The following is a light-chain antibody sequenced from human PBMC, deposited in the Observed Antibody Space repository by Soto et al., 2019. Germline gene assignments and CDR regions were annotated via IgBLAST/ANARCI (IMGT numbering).Light chain of an antibody. CDR1: RTLGAY. V-gene: IGKV3-20*01. Sequence: EIVLTQSPGTLSLSPGERATLSCRASRTLGAYLAWYQQSPGLAPRLLIYAASSRATGIPDRFSGSGSGTDFTLTISRLEPEDSAVYYCQQYVSIPLTFGGGTKVEIK. CDR3: QQYVSIPLT. CDR2: AAS. J-gene: IGKJ4*01.